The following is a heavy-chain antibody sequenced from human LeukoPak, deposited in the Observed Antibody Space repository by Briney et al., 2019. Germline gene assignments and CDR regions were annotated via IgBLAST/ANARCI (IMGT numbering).Heavy chain of an antibody. J-gene: IGHJ4*02. CDR3: ARSDTAMVKSLDY. D-gene: IGHD5-18*01. CDR1: GFTFSSYA. V-gene: IGHV3-30*01. Sequence: GGSLSLSCAASGFTFSSYAMHWVRQAPGKGLEWVAVISYDGSNKYYADSVKGRFTISRDNSKNTLYLQMNSLRAEDTAVYYCARSDTAMVKSLDYWGQGTLVTVST. CDR2: ISYDGSNK.